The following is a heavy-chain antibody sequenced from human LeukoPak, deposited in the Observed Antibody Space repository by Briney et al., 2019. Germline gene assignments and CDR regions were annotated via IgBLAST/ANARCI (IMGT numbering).Heavy chain of an antibody. CDR1: GFTFSGYY. D-gene: IGHD5/OR15-5a*01. J-gene: IGHJ4*02. Sequence: GGSLRLSCAASGFTFSGYYMSWMRQAPGKGLEWISYISSDGSTVYYADSVKGRFTISRDNAKSLLYLQMDTVRAEDTAVYYCVRVPYWGQGSLVIVSS. CDR3: VRVPY. CDR2: ISSDGSTV. V-gene: IGHV3-11*01.